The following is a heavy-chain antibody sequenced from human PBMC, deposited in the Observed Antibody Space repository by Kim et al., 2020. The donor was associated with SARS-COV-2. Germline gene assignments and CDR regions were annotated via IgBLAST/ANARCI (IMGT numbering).Heavy chain of an antibody. CDR3: AKYSSGWYGFGDSYYGM. Sequence: GGSLRLSCAASGFTFNSYAMSWVRQAPGKGLEWVSVISGSGGRTYYADSVKGRFTISRDNSKNTLYLQMNSLRGDDSAVYYCAKYSSGWYGFGDSYYGM. CDR2: ISGSGGRT. CDR1: GFTFNSYA. V-gene: IGHV3-23*01. D-gene: IGHD6-19*01. J-gene: IGHJ6*01.